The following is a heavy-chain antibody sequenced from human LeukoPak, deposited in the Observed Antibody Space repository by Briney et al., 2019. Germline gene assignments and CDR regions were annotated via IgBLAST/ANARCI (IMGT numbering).Heavy chain of an antibody. J-gene: IGHJ6*03. V-gene: IGHV1-18*01. CDR1: GYTFTSYG. Sequence: ASVKVSCKASGYTFTSYGISWVRQAPGQGLEWMGWISAYNGNTNYAQKLQGRVTMTTDTSTSTAYMELRGLRSDYTAVYYCARDGDSSGSYYYYYMDVWGKGTTVTVSS. CDR3: ARDGDSSGSYYYYYMDV. CDR2: ISAYNGNT. D-gene: IGHD3-22*01.